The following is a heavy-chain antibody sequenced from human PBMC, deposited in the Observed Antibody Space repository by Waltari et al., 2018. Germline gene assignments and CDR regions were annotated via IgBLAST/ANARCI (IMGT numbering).Heavy chain of an antibody. CDR3: ARGLGVTMILKVGYYYGMDV. CDR2: ISYDGSNK. J-gene: IGHJ6*02. CDR1: GFTFSSYA. V-gene: IGHV3-30*01. D-gene: IGHD3-22*01. Sequence: QVQLVESGGGVVQPGRSLRLSCAASGFTFSSYAMHWVRQAPGKGLEWVAVISYDGSNKYYADSVKGRFTISRDNSKNTLYLQMNSLRAEDTAVYYCARGLGVTMILKVGYYYGMDVWGQGP.